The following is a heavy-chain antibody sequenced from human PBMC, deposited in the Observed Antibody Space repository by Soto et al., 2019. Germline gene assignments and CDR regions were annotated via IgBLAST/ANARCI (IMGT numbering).Heavy chain of an antibody. CDR3: ARGSDSGSYYFDY. CDR1: GGSVSSGSCY. J-gene: IGHJ4*02. V-gene: IGHV4-61*03. Sequence: PSETLSLTCTVSGGSVSSGSCYWSWIRQPPGKGLEWIGYIYNSGSTNYNPSLKSRVTISVDTSKNHFSLRMSSVTAADTAVYYCARGSDSGSYYFDYWGRGTLVTVSS. D-gene: IGHD3-10*01. CDR2: IYNSGST.